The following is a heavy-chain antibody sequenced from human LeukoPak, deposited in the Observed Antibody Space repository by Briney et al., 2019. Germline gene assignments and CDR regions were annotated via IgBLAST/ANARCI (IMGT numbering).Heavy chain of an antibody. CDR1: GFTVSSNY. D-gene: IGHD3-10*01. J-gene: IGHJ4*02. V-gene: IGHV3-53*01. Sequence: GGSLRLSCAASGFTVSSNYMSWVRQAPGKGLEWVSVIYSGGSTYYADSVEGRFTISRDNSKNTLYLQMNSLRAEDTAVYYCARATGWFGELHTSYYFDYWGQGTLVTVSS. CDR3: ARATGWFGELHTSYYFDY. CDR2: IYSGGST.